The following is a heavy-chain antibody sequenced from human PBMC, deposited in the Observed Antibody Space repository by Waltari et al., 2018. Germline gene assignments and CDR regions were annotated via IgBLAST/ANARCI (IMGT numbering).Heavy chain of an antibody. V-gene: IGHV4-59*11. Sequence: QVQLQESGPGLVKPSETLSLTCTVSGGSISSHYWSWNRQPPGKGLEWIGYIYYSGSTNDNPSLKSRVTIEGETTKNQFSLKLSSGTAADTVVYYGALEEGSTNENWFDPWGQGTLVTVSS. CDR3: ALEEGSTNENWFDP. J-gene: IGHJ5*02. CDR2: IYYSGST. CDR1: GGSISSHY. D-gene: IGHD2-2*01.